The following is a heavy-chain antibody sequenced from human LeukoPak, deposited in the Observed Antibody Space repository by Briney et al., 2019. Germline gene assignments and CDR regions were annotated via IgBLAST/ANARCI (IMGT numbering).Heavy chain of an antibody. CDR3: ARDPEARIYYDSSGYYFFDY. V-gene: IGHV1-18*01. Sequence: ASVKVSCKASGYTFTSYGISWVRQAPGQGLEWMGWISAYNGNTNYAQKLQGGVTMTTDTSTSTAYMELRSLRSDDTAVYYCARDPEARIYYDSSGYYFFDYWGQGTLVTVSS. J-gene: IGHJ4*02. D-gene: IGHD3-22*01. CDR1: GYTFTSYG. CDR2: ISAYNGNT.